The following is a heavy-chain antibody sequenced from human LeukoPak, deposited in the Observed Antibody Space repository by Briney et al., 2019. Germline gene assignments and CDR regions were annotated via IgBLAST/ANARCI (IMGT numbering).Heavy chain of an antibody. CDR3: AKVMTRTMVRGVPPSDY. CDR2: ISGSGGST. D-gene: IGHD3-10*01. J-gene: IGHJ4*02. Sequence: GSLRLSCAASGFTFSSHAMSWVRQAPGKGLEWVSAISGSGGSTYYADSVKGRFTISRDNSKNTLYLQMNSLRAEDTAVYYCAKVMTRTMVRGVPPSDYWGQGTLVTVSS. V-gene: IGHV3-23*01. CDR1: GFTFSSHA.